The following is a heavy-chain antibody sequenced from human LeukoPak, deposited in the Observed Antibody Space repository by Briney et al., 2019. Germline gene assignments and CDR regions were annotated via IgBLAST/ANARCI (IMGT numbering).Heavy chain of an antibody. D-gene: IGHD3-22*01. CDR1: GFTFSSYG. V-gene: IGHV3-33*01. Sequence: GGSLRLSCAASGFTFSSYGMHWVRQAPGKGLEWVAVIWYDGSNKYYAVSVKGRFTISRDNSKNTLYLQMNSLRAEDTAVYYCASHYDSSGFDYWGQGTLVTVSS. J-gene: IGHJ4*02. CDR2: IWYDGSNK. CDR3: ASHYDSSGFDY.